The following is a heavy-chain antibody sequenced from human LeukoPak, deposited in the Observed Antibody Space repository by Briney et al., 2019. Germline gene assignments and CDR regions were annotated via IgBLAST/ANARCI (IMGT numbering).Heavy chain of an antibody. CDR1: GFTFSSYD. CDR3: ARGVYDSSGYYSYFDY. Sequence: GGSLRLSCAASGFTFSSYDMHWVRQATGKGLEWVSAIGTAGDPYYPGSVKGRFTISRENAKNSLYLQMNSLRAGDTAVYYCARGVYDSSGYYSYFDYWGQGTLVTASS. V-gene: IGHV3-13*05. J-gene: IGHJ4*02. CDR2: IGTAGDP. D-gene: IGHD3-22*01.